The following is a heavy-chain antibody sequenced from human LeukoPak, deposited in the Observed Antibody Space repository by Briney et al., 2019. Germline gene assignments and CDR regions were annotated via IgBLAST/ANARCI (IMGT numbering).Heavy chain of an antibody. Sequence: SETLCLSCAVSGGSISSYYWSWIRQPPGKGLEWVSYIYDSGSTNYNPSLKSRVTISVHTSKNQFSLKLSSVTAADTAGYYCANHYSSSWYYPSPTEYSQHWGQGTLVTVSS. D-gene: IGHD6-13*01. CDR3: ANHYSSSWYYPSPTEYSQH. CDR2: IYDSGST. CDR1: GGSISSYY. J-gene: IGHJ1*01. V-gene: IGHV4-59*01.